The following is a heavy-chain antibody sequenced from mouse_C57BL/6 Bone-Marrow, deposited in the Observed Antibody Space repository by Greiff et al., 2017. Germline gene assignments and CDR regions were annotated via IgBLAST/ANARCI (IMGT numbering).Heavy chain of an antibody. V-gene: IGHV1-81*01. CDR1: GYTFTSYG. CDR3: ARGHYGSSYSWFAY. CDR2: IYPRSGNT. J-gene: IGHJ3*01. Sequence: VQGVESGAELARPGASVKLSCKASGYTFTSYGISWVKQRTGQGLEWIGEIYPRSGNTYYNEKFKGKATLTADKSSSTAYMELRSLTSEDSAVYFCARGHYGSSYSWFAYWGQGTLVTVSA. D-gene: IGHD1-1*01.